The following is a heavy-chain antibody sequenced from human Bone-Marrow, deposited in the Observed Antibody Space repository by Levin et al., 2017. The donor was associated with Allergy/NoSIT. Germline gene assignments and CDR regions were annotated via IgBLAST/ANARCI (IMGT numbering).Heavy chain of an antibody. Sequence: ESLKISCIVSDGSISGYYWSWIRQPPEKGLEWIGYIYYSGRTNYNPSLKSRVTISVDTSKNQFSLKLSSVTAADTAVYYCTRSHYGDYPTGAFDIWGQGTMVTVSS. CDR3: TRSHYGDYPTGAFDI. CDR2: IYYSGRT. J-gene: IGHJ3*02. V-gene: IGHV4-59*01. CDR1: DGSISGYY. D-gene: IGHD4-17*01.